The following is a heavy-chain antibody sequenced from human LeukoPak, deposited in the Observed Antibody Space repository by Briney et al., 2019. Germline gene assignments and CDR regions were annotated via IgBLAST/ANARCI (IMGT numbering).Heavy chain of an antibody. CDR3: ARGHSRRHYYDSSGYLYYFDY. V-gene: IGHV4-34*01. CDR1: GGSFSGYY. CDR2: INHSGST. D-gene: IGHD3-22*01. J-gene: IGHJ4*02. Sequence: SETLSLTCAVYGGSFSGYYWSWIRQPPGKGLEWIGEINHSGSTNYNPSLKSRVTISVDTSKHQFSLKLSSVTAADTAVYYCARGHSRRHYYDSSGYLYYFDYWGQGTLVTVSS.